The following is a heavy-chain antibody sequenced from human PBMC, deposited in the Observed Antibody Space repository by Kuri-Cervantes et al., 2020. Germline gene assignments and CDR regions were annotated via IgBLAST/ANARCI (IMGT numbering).Heavy chain of an antibody. CDR2: ISYDGSNK. V-gene: IGHV3-30-3*01. D-gene: IGHD6-19*01. CDR3: ARDQWLVPRGFDY. Sequence: GGSLRLSCAASGFTFSSYAMHWVRQAPGKGLEWVAVISYDGSNKYYADSVKGRFTISRDNSKNTLYLQMNSLRAEDTAVYYCARDQWLVPRGFDYWGQGTLVTVSS. CDR1: GFTFSSYA. J-gene: IGHJ4*02.